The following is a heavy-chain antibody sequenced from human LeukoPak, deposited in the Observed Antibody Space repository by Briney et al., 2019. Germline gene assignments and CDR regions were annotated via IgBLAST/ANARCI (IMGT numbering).Heavy chain of an antibody. Sequence: SETLSLTCTVSGGSISTSSYYWGWIRQPPGKELEWIGSMYYSGSTYYNPSLKSRVTISVDTSKNQFSLKLSSVTAADTALYYCASNEWSGYYFDYWGQGTLVTVSS. J-gene: IGHJ4*02. CDR3: ASNEWSGYYFDY. CDR2: MYYSGST. CDR1: GGSISTSSYY. V-gene: IGHV4-39*01. D-gene: IGHD3-3*01.